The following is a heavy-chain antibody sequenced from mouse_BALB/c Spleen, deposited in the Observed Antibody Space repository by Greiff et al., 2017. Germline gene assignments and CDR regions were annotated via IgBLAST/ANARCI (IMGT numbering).Heavy chain of an antibody. D-gene: IGHD2-14*01. CDR3: TREAYYRYDGGDWFAY. CDR2: IYPGSGST. CDR1: GYTFTSYW. V-gene: IGHV1S22*01. Sequence: LQQPGSELVRPGASVKLSCKASGYTFTSYWMHWVKQRPGQGLEWIGNIYPGSGSTNYDEKFKSKATLTVDTSSSTAYMQLSSLTSEDSVVYYCTREAYYRYDGGDWFAYWGQGTLVTVSA. J-gene: IGHJ3*01.